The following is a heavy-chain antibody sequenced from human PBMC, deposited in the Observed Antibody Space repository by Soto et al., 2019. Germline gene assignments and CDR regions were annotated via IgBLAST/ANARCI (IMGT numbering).Heavy chain of an antibody. CDR2: IYYSGST. CDR3: ANHVDTAMVTLWFDP. CDR1: GGSISSSSYY. Sequence: QLQLQESGPGLVKPSETLSLTCTVSGGSISSSSYYWGWIRQPPGKGLEWIGSIYYSGSTYYNPSLKSRVTISVDTSNNQFSLKLSSVPAADTAVYYCANHVDTAMVTLWFDPWGQGTLVTVSS. V-gene: IGHV4-39*01. D-gene: IGHD5-18*01. J-gene: IGHJ5*02.